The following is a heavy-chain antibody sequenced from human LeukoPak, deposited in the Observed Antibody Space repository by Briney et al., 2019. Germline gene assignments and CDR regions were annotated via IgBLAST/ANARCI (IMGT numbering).Heavy chain of an antibody. D-gene: IGHD2-15*01. CDR2: ISAYNGNT. CDR3: ARAVVVVAATSSGYYYYMDV. V-gene: IGHV1-18*01. Sequence: ASVKVSCKASGYTFTSYGISWVRQAPGQGLEWMGWISAYNGNTNYAQKLQGRVTMTTDTSTSTAYMELRSLRSDDTAVYYCARAVVVVAATSSGYYYYMDVWGKGTTVTVSS. J-gene: IGHJ6*03. CDR1: GYTFTSYG.